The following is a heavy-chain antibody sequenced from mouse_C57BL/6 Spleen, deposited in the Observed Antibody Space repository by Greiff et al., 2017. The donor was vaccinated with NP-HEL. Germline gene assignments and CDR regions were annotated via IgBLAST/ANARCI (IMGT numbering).Heavy chain of an antibody. CDR2: IYPGDGAT. D-gene: IGHD4-1*01. J-gene: IGHJ3*01. V-gene: IGHV1-82*01. Sequence: VQLQQSGPELVKPGASVKISCKASGYAFSSSWMNWVKQRPGKGLEWIGRIYPGDGATNYNGKFKGKATLTADKSSRTAYMQLSSLTSEDSAVYFCARYWAGFAYWGQGTLVTVAA. CDR3: ARYWAGFAY. CDR1: GYAFSSSW.